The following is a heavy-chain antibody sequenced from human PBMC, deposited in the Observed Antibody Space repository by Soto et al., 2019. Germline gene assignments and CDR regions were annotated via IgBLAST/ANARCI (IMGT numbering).Heavy chain of an antibody. CDR3: ARAQWLVRGKLHGMDV. Sequence: QVQLVQSGAEVKKPGSSVKVSCKASGGTFSSYAISWVRQAPGQGLEWMGGIIPIFGTANYAQKFQGRVTSTADESTSTGYMELSSLRSEDRAVYHCARAQWLVRGKLHGMDVWGQGTTVTVSS. D-gene: IGHD6-19*01. V-gene: IGHV1-69*12. J-gene: IGHJ6*02. CDR1: GGTFSSYA. CDR2: IIPIFGTA.